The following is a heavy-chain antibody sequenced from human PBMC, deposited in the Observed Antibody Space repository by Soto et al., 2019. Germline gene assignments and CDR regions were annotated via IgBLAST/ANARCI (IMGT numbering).Heavy chain of an antibody. CDR1: GGTFSSYA. D-gene: IGHD5-18*01. J-gene: IGHJ4*02. Sequence: VASVKVSCKASGGTFSSYAISWVRQAPGQGLEWMGGIIPIFGTANYAQKFQGRVTITADESTSTAYMELSSLRSEDTAVYYCARASSFGYSYGYFDYWGQGTLVTVSS. V-gene: IGHV1-69*13. CDR3: ARASSFGYSYGYFDY. CDR2: IIPIFGTA.